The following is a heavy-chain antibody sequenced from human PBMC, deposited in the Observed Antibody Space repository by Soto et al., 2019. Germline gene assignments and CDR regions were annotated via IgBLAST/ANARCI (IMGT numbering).Heavy chain of an antibody. J-gene: IGHJ3*02. D-gene: IGHD3-3*01. CDR2: IRQDGSEK. CDR1: GFTFSSYW. Sequence: GSLRLSCAASGFTFSSYWMRWVRQAPGKGLEWVANIRQDGSEKYYVDSVKGRFTISRDNAKNSLYLQMNSLRAEDTAVYYCARLNDFWSGHRLGGAFDIWGQGTMVTVSS. V-gene: IGHV3-7*03. CDR3: ARLNDFWSGHRLGGAFDI.